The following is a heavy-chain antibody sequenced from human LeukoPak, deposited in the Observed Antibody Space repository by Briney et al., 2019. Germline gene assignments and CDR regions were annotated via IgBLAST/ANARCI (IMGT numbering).Heavy chain of an antibody. V-gene: IGHV3-21*01. CDR3: ADVDTAMV. Sequence: GGSLRLSCAASGFTFSSYSMNWARQAPGKGLEWVSSISSSSSYIYYADSVKGRFTISRDNAKNSLYLQTNSLRAEDTAVYYCADVDTAMVWGQGTLVTVSS. J-gene: IGHJ4*02. CDR2: ISSSSSYI. CDR1: GFTFSSYS. D-gene: IGHD5-18*01.